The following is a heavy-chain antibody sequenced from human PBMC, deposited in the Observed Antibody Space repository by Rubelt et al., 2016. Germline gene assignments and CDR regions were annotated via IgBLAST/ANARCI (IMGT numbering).Heavy chain of an antibody. D-gene: IGHD5-24*01. CDR1: GGSFSGYY. CDR2: INHSGST. V-gene: IGHV4-34*01. CDR3: ARHVVATIHGMGYFDY. Sequence: QVQLQQWGAGLLKPSETLSLTCAVYGGSFSGYYWSWIRQPPGKGLEWIGEINHSGSTYYNPSLKSRVTISGDTSKNQFSLKLSSVTAADTAVYYCARHVVATIHGMGYFDYWGQGTLVTVSS. J-gene: IGHJ4*02.